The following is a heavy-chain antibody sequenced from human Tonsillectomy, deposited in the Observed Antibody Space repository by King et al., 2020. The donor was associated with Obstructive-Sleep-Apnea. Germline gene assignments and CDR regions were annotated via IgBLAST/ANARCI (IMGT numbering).Heavy chain of an antibody. V-gene: IGHV4-39*07. CDR2: IDSSGST. CDR3: ARDLVVGAGRLNWFDP. Sequence: QLQESGPGLVKPSETMSLTCTVSGGSISSSSYYWGWIRQPPGKGLEWSGSIDSSGSTYYNPSLKIRVTISVDTSKNQFSLKLRAVSDADTAVYYCARDLVVGAGRLNWFDPWGQGTLVTVSS. D-gene: IGHD2-8*02. J-gene: IGHJ5*02. CDR1: GGSISSSSYY.